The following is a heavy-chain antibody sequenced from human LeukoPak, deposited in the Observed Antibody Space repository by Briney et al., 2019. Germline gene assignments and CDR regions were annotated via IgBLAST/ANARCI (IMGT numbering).Heavy chain of an antibody. CDR3: AKIKSGVQLWLVGAFDI. J-gene: IGHJ3*02. CDR1: GFTFSSYG. Sequence: PGGSLRLSCAASGFTFSSYGMHWVRQAPGNRLEWVAVISYDGSNKYYSDSVKGRFTISRDNSKHTLYLQMNSLRAEDTAVYYCAKIKSGVQLWLVGAFDIWGQGTMVTVSS. D-gene: IGHD5-18*01. CDR2: ISYDGSNK. V-gene: IGHV3-30*18.